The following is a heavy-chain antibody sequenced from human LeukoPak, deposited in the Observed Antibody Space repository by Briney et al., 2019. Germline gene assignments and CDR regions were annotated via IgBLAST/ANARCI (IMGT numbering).Heavy chain of an antibody. CDR1: GFTFSTYW. Sequence: GGSLRLSCAASGFTFSTYWMSWVRQAPGRGLEWVATLKQDGSEKYYVDSVKGRFTISRDNAKNSLYLQMNSLRAEDTAVYYCAREPGDYDFWSGRNYYYYMDVWGKGTTVTVSS. J-gene: IGHJ6*03. D-gene: IGHD3-3*01. V-gene: IGHV3-7*01. CDR3: AREPGDYDFWSGRNYYYYMDV. CDR2: LKQDGSEK.